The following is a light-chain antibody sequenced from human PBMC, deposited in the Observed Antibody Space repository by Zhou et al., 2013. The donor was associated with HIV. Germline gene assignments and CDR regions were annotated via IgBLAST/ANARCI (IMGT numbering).Light chain of an antibody. CDR1: QTISRW. V-gene: IGKV1-12*01. J-gene: IGKJ4*01. CDR2: SAS. CDR3: QQANSFPHT. Sequence: DIQMTQSPPTLSASVGDRVTITCRANQTISRWLAWYQQKPGKAPNLLVYSASRLQGGVPSRFSGGGSGTEFTLTIYGLQPEDFAIYYCQQANSFPHTFGGGTKVEI.